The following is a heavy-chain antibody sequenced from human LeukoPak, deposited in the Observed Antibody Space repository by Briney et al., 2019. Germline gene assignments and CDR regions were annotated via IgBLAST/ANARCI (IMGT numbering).Heavy chain of an antibody. CDR1: GYTFASYD. Sequence: VASVKVSCKASGYTFASYDINWVRQAPGQGLEWMGWMNANSGNTDYAQKFQGRVTMTRNTSISTAYMELSSMRSEDTAVYYCARGKGYGGNSGDYWGQGTLVTVSS. D-gene: IGHD4-23*01. CDR3: ARGKGYGGNSGDY. J-gene: IGHJ4*02. CDR2: MNANSGNT. V-gene: IGHV1-8*01.